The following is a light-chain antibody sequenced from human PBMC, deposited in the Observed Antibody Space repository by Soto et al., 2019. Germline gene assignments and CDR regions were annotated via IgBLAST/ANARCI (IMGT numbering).Light chain of an antibody. CDR2: LGS. J-gene: IGKJ2*01. CDR3: MEALQVPHT. V-gene: IGKV2-28*01. CDR1: QSLLYSNGYNY. Sequence: EIVMTQSPLSLPVTPGEPASISCRSSQSLLYSNGYNYLDWYLQKPGQSPQLLIYLGSNRASGVPDRFSGSGSGTDFTLKISRVEAEDVGVYYCMEALQVPHTFGQGTKREIK.